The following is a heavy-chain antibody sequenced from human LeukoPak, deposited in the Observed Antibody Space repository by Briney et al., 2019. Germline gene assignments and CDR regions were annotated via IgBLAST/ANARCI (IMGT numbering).Heavy chain of an antibody. CDR2: INPNSGGT. Sequence: ASVTVSCKASGYTFTGYYMHWVRQAPGQGLEWMGWINPNSGGTNYAQKFQGRVTMTRDTSISTAYMELSRLRSDDTAVYYCARGDKYSRSQSLLENYWGQGTLVTVSS. CDR3: ARGDKYSRSQSLLENY. D-gene: IGHD6-6*01. V-gene: IGHV1-2*02. CDR1: GYTFTGYY. J-gene: IGHJ4*02.